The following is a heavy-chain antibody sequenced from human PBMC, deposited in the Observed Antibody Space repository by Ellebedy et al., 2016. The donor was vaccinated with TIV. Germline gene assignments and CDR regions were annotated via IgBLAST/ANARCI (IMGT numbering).Heavy chain of an antibody. V-gene: IGHV1-69*04. J-gene: IGHJ3*02. Sequence: SVKVSCXASGYTFTSYAISWVRQAPGQGLEWMGRIIPILGIANYAQKFQGRVTITADKSTSTAYMELSSLRSEDTAVYYSARGSSGYYSRDAFDIWGQGTMVTVSS. CDR2: IIPILGIA. CDR3: ARGSSGYYSRDAFDI. D-gene: IGHD3-22*01. CDR1: GYTFTSYA.